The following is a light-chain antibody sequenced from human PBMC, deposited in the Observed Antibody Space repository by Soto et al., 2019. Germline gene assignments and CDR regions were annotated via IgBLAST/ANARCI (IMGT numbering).Light chain of an antibody. CDR2: GAS. J-gene: IGKJ4*01. CDR1: KRISTT. CDR3: QQYNNWPPLT. Sequence: EIVMTQSPATLSVSPGERATLSCRASKRISTTLAWYQQKPGQAPRLLIYGASTRATGIPARFSGSGSGTDFTLTISSLQSEDFAVYYCQQYNNWPPLTFGGGTKVEIK. V-gene: IGKV3-15*01.